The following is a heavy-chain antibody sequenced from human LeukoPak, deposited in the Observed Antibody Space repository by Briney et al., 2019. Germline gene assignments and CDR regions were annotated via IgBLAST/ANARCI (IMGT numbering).Heavy chain of an antibody. J-gene: IGHJ6*03. CDR2: IYYSGST. D-gene: IGHD3-9*01. V-gene: IGHV4-59*01. Sequence: PSETLSLTCTVSGGSISSYYWSWIRQPPGKGLEWIGYIYYSGSTNYNPSLKSRVTISVDTSKNQFSLKLSSVIAADTAVYYCARGVLRYFDWLSDYYYYMDVWGKGTTVTVSS. CDR1: GGSISSYY. CDR3: ARGVLRYFDWLSDYYYYMDV.